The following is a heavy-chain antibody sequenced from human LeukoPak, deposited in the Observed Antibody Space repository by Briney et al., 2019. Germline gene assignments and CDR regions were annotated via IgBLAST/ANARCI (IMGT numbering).Heavy chain of an antibody. CDR1: GGSISSYY. J-gene: IGHJ4*02. D-gene: IGHD2-2*01. CDR2: IYYSGST. V-gene: IGHV4-59*08. Sequence: SETLSLTCTVSGGSISSYYWSWIRQPPGKGLEWIGYIYYSGSTNYNPSLKSRVTISVDTSKNQFSLKLSSVTAADTAVYYCARHHLIVPAPFDCWGQGTLVTVSS. CDR3: ARHHLIVPAPFDC.